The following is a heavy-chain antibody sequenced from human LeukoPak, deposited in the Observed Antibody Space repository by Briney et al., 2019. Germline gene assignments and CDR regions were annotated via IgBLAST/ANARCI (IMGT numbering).Heavy chain of an antibody. CDR3: ARDTYYYDSSGYALFDY. CDR2: IYTSGST. V-gene: IGHV4-61*02. J-gene: IGHJ4*02. CDR1: GGSISSGSYY. D-gene: IGHD3-22*01. Sequence: KPSQTLPLTCTVSGGSISSGSYYWSWIRQPAGKGLEWIGRIYTSGSTNYNPSLKSRVTISVDTSKNQFSLKLSSVTAADTAVYYCARDTYYYDSSGYALFDYWGQGTLVTVSS.